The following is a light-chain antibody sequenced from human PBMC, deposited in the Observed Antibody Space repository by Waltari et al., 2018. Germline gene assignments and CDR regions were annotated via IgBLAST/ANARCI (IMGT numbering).Light chain of an antibody. CDR1: ESVTSN. Sequence: EIVMTQSPATLSVSPGDRATPSCRASESVTSNLAWYQQKPGQAPRLLIYNAATRATVIPSRFSGSMSGTEFTLIISKLQSEDFAMYPSEQYKMWPQTLGPGTKVESK. V-gene: IGKV3-15*01. CDR2: NAA. CDR3: EQYKMWPQT. J-gene: IGKJ1*01.